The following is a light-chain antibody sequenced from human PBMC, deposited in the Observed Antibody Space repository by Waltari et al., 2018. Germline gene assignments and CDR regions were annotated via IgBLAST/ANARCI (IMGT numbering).Light chain of an antibody. CDR1: ALPQQY. CDR2: KDI. J-gene: IGLJ2*01. V-gene: IGLV3-25*03. Sequence: SSELTQPPSVSVSPGQTARIPCSGDALPQQYVYWYQQKTGQAPVQVMAKDIERPSGSPERFSGSNSGTTVTLIITGVQAEDEADYYCQSADIDGLYVVFGSGTKLTVL. CDR3: QSADIDGLYVV.